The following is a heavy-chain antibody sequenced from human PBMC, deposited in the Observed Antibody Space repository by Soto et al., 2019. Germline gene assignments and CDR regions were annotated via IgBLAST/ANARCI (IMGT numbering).Heavy chain of an antibody. D-gene: IGHD3-10*01. Sequence: ASVKVSCKASGYTFTSYDINWVRQATGQGLEWMGWMNPNSGNTGYAQKFQGRVTMTRNTSISTAYMELSSLRSEDTAVYYCARGRLVRGVIIRYYYYYMDVWGNGTTVTVSS. J-gene: IGHJ6*03. CDR3: ARGRLVRGVIIRYYYYYMDV. CDR1: GYTFTSYD. CDR2: MNPNSGNT. V-gene: IGHV1-8*01.